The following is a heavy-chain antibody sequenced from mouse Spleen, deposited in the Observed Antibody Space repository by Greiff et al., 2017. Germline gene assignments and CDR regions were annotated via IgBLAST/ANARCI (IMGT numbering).Heavy chain of an antibody. V-gene: IGHV5-9*01. Sequence: EVMLVESGGGLVKLGGSLKLSCAASGFTFSSYAMSWVRQTPEKRLEWVATISSGGGNTYYPDSVKGRFTISRDNAKNTLYLQMSSLKSEDTAMYYCARQYYGRGYAMDYWGQGTSVTVSS. CDR1: GFTFSSYA. D-gene: IGHD1-1*01. CDR2: ISSGGGNT. J-gene: IGHJ4*01. CDR3: ARQYYGRGYAMDY.